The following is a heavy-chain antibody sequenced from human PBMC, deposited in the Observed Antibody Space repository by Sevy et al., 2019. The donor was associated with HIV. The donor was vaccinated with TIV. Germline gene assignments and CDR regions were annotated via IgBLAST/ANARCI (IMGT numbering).Heavy chain of an antibody. CDR3: AKLGGNYGDYDDY. J-gene: IGHJ4*02. CDR2: ISWDGGST. Sequence: GGSLRLSCAASGFTSDDYTMHWVRQPPGKGLEWVSLISWDGGSTYYADSVKGRFTISRDNSKNSLFLQMNSLRSEDTAFYYCAKLGGNYGDYDDYWGRGTLVTVSS. CDR1: GFTSDDYT. D-gene: IGHD4-17*01. V-gene: IGHV3-43*01.